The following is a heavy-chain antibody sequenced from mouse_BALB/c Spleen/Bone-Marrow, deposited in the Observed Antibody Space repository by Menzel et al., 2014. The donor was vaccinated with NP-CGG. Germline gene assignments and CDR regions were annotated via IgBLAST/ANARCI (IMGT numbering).Heavy chain of an antibody. CDR3: ARDYCGFSYGFAY. D-gene: IGHD1-1*01. J-gene: IGHJ3*01. Sequence: EVQAVESGPELVKPGASMKISCKASGCSFTGYTMNWVKQSHGKNLEWIGLINPYNGGTNYNQKFKGKATLTVDKTSSTAYMDLLSLTAEDSAVYYCARDYCGFSYGFAYWGPGTLVTVSA. V-gene: IGHV1-18*01. CDR2: INPYNGGT. CDR1: GCSFTGYT.